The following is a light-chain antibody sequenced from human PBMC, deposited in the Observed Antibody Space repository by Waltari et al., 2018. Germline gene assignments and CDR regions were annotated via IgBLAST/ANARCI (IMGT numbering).Light chain of an antibody. Sequence: EIVLTQSPGTLSLSPGETATLSCRDSQSVTSNYLAWYQQKPGQAPRLLISGASSRATGIPDMFSCSGSGTDFTLTISRLETEDFAVYHCQQYGSSPWTFGQGTKVEIK. CDR1: QSVTSNY. V-gene: IGKV3-20*01. J-gene: IGKJ1*01. CDR3: QQYGSSPWT. CDR2: GAS.